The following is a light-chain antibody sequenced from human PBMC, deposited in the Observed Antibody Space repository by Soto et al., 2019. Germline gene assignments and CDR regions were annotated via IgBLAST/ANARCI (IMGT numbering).Light chain of an antibody. V-gene: IGLV2-14*01. CDR2: DVS. CDR3: SSYTSSNTLV. CDR1: SRNIGGHDY. J-gene: IGLJ2*01. Sequence: QSALTQPASVSGSPGQSITISCTGTSRNIGGHDYVSWYQQHPGKAPKLIIFDVSNRPSGVSYRFSGSKSGTAASLTISGLPAEDDADYYWSSYTSSNTLVFGGGTKLTVL.